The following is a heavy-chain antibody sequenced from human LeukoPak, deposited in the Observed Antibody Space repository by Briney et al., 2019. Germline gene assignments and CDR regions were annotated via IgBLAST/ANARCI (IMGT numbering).Heavy chain of an antibody. V-gene: IGHV1-2*02. CDR3: ARVHRGVRTYYYYMDV. CDR2: INPNSGGT. Sequence: ASVKVSCKASGYTFTGYYMHWVRQAPGQGLEWMGWINPNSGGTNYAQKFQGRVTMTRDTSISTAYMELSRLRSDDTAVYYCARVHRGVRTYYYYMDVWGKGTTVTISS. CDR1: GYTFTGYY. J-gene: IGHJ6*03. D-gene: IGHD3-10*01.